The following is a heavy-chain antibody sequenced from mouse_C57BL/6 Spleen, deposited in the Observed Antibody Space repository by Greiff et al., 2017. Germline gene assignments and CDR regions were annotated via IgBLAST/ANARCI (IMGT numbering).Heavy chain of an antibody. CDR3: ARRTGTNFDY. CDR2: IVPSDSYT. V-gene: IGHV1-69*01. Sequence: QVQLQQPGAELVMPGASVKLSCKASGYTFTSYWMHWVKQRPGQGLEWIGEIVPSDSYTNYNQKFKGKSTLTVDKSSSTAYMQLSSLTSEDSAVYYCARRTGTNFDYWGQGTTLTVSS. J-gene: IGHJ2*01. CDR1: GYTFTSYW. D-gene: IGHD4-1*01.